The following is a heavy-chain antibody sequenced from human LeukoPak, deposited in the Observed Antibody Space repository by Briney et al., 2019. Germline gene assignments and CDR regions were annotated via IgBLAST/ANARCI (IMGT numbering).Heavy chain of an antibody. CDR3: ARRYDFWSGYYTDYFDY. D-gene: IGHD3-3*01. J-gene: IGHJ4*02. V-gene: IGHV3-48*01. CDR1: GFTFSNSW. CDR2: ISSSSSTI. Sequence: QPGGSLRLSCATSGFTFSNSWMHWVRQAPGKGLEWVSYISSSSSTIYYADSVKGRFTISRDNAKNSLYLQMNSLRAEDTAVYYCARRYDFWSGYYTDYFDYWGQGTLVTVSS.